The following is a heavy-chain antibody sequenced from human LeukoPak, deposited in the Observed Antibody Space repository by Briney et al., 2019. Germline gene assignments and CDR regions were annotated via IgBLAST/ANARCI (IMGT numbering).Heavy chain of an antibody. CDR1: GFTFDDYV. CDR3: AKGRSRYYDFWSDYYDY. D-gene: IGHD3-3*01. CDR2: ISWDGDST. V-gene: IGHV3-43D*03. J-gene: IGHJ4*02. Sequence: GGSLRLSCAASGFTFDDYVMHWVRQAPGKGLEWVSLISWDGDSTYYADSVKGRFTISRDNSKNSLYLQMNSLRAEDTALYYCAKGRSRYYDFWSDYYDYWGQGTLVTVSS.